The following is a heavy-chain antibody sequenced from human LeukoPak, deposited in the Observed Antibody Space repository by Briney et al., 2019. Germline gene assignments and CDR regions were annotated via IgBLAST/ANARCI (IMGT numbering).Heavy chain of an antibody. D-gene: IGHD6-19*01. CDR1: GFTFSSCA. V-gene: IGHV3-30-3*01. J-gene: IGHJ4*02. CDR2: ISYDGSNK. CDR3: ARPYSSGWYPSGH. Sequence: GGSLRLSCAASGFTFSSCAMHWVRQAPGKGLEWVAVISYDGSNKYYADSVKGRFTISRDNSKNTLYLQMNSLRAEDTAVYYCARPYSSGWYPSGHWGQGTLVTVSS.